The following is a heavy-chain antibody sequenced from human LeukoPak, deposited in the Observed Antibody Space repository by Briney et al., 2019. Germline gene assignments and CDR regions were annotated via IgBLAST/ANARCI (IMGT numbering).Heavy chain of an antibody. CDR1: GYTFTGYY. Sequence: ASVKVSCKASGYTFTGYYMHWVRQAPGQGLEWMGWINPDSGGTNYAQKFQGRVTMTRDTSISTAYMELSRLRSDDTAVYYCARDKTGTRYYFDYWGRGTLVTVSS. V-gene: IGHV1-2*02. J-gene: IGHJ4*02. CDR3: ARDKTGTRYYFDY. CDR2: INPDSGGT. D-gene: IGHD1-1*01.